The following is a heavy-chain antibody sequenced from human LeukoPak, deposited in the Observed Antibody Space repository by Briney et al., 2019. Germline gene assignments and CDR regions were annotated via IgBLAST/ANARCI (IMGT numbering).Heavy chain of an antibody. V-gene: IGHV1-69*06. CDR3: AREGYGDYGAGDY. CDR2: IIPIFGTA. Sequence: SVKVSCKASGGTFSSYAISWVRQAPGQGLEWMGGIIPIFGTANYAQKFQGRVTITADKSTSTAYMELSSLRSEDTAVYYCAREGYGDYGAGDYWGQGTLVTVSS. D-gene: IGHD4-17*01. CDR1: GGTFSSYA. J-gene: IGHJ4*02.